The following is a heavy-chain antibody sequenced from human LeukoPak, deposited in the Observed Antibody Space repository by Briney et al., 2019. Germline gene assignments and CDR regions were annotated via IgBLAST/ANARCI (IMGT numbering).Heavy chain of an antibody. J-gene: IGHJ5*02. CDR2: INPSGGST. V-gene: IGHV1-46*01. CDR3: ARARLDSSGYYYLVRSDWFDP. D-gene: IGHD3-22*01. Sequence: GASVKVSCKASGYTFTSYYMHWVRQAPGQGLEWMGIINPSGGSTSYAQKFQGRVTMTRDTSTSTVYMELSSLRSEDTAVYYCARARLDSSGYYYLVRSDWFDPWGQGTLVTVSS. CDR1: GYTFTSYY.